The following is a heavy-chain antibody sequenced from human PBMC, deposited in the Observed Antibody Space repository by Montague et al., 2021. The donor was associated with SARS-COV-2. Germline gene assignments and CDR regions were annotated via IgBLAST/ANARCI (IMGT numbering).Heavy chain of an antibody. J-gene: IGHJ4*02. CDR2: IYYSGST. CDR3: ARHERQWLRLYPYYFDY. Sequence: IYYSGSTYYNPSLKSRVTISVDTSKNQFSLKLSSVTAADTAVYYCARHERQWLRLYPYYFDYWGKGNLVTVAS. V-gene: IGHV4-39*01. D-gene: IGHD5-12*01.